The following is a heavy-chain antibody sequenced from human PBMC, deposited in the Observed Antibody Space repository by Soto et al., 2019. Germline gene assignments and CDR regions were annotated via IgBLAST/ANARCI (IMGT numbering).Heavy chain of an antibody. CDR3: TRRGLDTAMVENWFDP. CDR1: GFTFSGSA. V-gene: IGHV3-73*01. J-gene: IGHJ5*02. CDR2: IRSKANSYAT. Sequence: PGGSLRLSCAASGFTFSGSAMHWVRQASGKGLEWVGRIRSKANSYATAYAASVKGRFTISRDDSKNTAYLQMNSLKTEDTAVYYCTRRGLDTAMVENWFDPWGQGTLVTVSS. D-gene: IGHD5-18*01.